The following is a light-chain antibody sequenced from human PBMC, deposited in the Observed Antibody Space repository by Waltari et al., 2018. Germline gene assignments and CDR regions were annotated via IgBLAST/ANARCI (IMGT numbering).Light chain of an antibody. J-gene: IGKJ4*01. CDR1: QSVLYSSNNKNY. CDR3: QQYYSTLT. V-gene: IGKV4-1*01. Sequence: DIVMTQSPDSLAVSLGERATSNCKSSQSVLYSSNNKNYLAWYQQKPGQPPKLLIYWASTREAGVPDRFSGSGSGTDFTLTISSLHAEDVAVYYLQQYYSTLTFGGGTKVEIK. CDR2: WAS.